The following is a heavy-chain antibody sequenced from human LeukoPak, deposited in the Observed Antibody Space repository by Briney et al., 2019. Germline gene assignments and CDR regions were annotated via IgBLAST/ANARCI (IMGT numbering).Heavy chain of an antibody. J-gene: IGHJ5*02. CDR1: GGTFSSYA. Sequence: ASVKVSCKASGGTFSSYAISWVRQAPGQGLEWMGIINPSGGSTSYAQKFQGRVTMTRDTSTSTVYMELSSLRSEDTAVYYCAREDYLHPWFDPWGQGTLVTVSS. CDR3: AREDYLHPWFDP. CDR2: INPSGGST. V-gene: IGHV1-46*01. D-gene: IGHD4/OR15-4a*01.